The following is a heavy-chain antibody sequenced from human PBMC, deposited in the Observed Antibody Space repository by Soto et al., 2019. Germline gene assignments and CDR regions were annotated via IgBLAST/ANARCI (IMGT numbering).Heavy chain of an antibody. D-gene: IGHD3-10*01. CDR2: ISSSSSYI. CDR3: ARERVRGVIIYTFDY. Sequence: GGSLRLSCAASGFTFSSYSMNWVRQAPGKGLEWVSSISSSSSYIYYADSVKGRFTISRDNAKNSLYLQMNSLRAEDTAVYYCARERVRGVIIYTFDYWGQGTLVTVSS. V-gene: IGHV3-21*01. J-gene: IGHJ4*02. CDR1: GFTFSSYS.